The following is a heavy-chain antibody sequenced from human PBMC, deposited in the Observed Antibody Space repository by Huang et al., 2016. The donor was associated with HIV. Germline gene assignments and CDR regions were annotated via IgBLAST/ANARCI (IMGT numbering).Heavy chain of an antibody. CDR3: ARLPGSITMIRGVITDPY. V-gene: IGHV4-39*01. CDR1: GGSIRSDNYY. Sequence: QLQLQESGPGLVKPSETLSLTCTVSGGSIRSDNYYWGWIRQPPGKGLGGLGSIDYSGRTYYYPSIKSRGTIHVDTSKNQFSLKMRSVTAADTAVYYCARLPGSITMIRGVITDPYWGQGTLVTVSS. CDR2: IDYSGRT. J-gene: IGHJ4*02. D-gene: IGHD3-10*01.